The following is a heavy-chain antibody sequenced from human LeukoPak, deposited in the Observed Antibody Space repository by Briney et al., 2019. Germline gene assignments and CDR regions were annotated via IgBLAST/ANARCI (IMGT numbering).Heavy chain of an antibody. CDR1: GGSISSYY. Sequence: SETLPLTCTVSGGSISSYYWSWIRQPPGKGLEWIGYIYYSGSTNYNPSLKSRVTISVDRSKNQFSLKLSSVTAADTAVYYCATSGSYPRFDYWGQGTLVTVSS. J-gene: IGHJ4*02. V-gene: IGHV4-59*12. D-gene: IGHD1-26*01. CDR2: IYYSGST. CDR3: ATSGSYPRFDY.